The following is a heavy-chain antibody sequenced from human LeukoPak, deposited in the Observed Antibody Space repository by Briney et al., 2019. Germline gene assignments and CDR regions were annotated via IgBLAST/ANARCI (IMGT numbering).Heavy chain of an antibody. D-gene: IGHD3-9*01. CDR3: ARDSRLYYDILTGYDY. Sequence: ASVKVSCKASGYTFTGYYMHWVRQAPGQGLEWMGWINPNSGVTNYVQKLQGRVTMTTDTSTSTAYMELSSLRSDDTAVYYCARDSRLYYDILTGYDYWGQGTLVTVSS. V-gene: IGHV1-2*02. CDR2: INPNSGVT. CDR1: GYTFTGYY. J-gene: IGHJ4*02.